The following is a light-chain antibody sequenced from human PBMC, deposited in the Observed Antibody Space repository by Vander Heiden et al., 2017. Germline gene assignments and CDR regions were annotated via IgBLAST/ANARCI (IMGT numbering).Light chain of an antibody. V-gene: IGKV1-39*01. CDR2: AAS. J-gene: IGKJ1*01. CDR1: QSISSY. Sequence: DIQMTQSPSSLSASVGDRVTITCRASQSISSYLNWYQQKPGKAPKLLIYAASSLQSGVPSRFSGSGSGTDFTLTIRSLQPEDFATYYCQHSDSTSWTFGQGTKVEIK. CDR3: QHSDSTSWT.